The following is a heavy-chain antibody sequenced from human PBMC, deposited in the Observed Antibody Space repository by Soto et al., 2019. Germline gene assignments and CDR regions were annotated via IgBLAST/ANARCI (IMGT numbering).Heavy chain of an antibody. Sequence: PSETLSLTCAVYGGSFSGYYWSWIRQPPGKGLEWIGEINHSGSINYNPSLKSRVTISVDTSKNQFSLNLSSVTAADTAVYYCARGLGSSSSYFDYWGQGTLVTVSS. V-gene: IGHV4-34*01. J-gene: IGHJ4*02. CDR3: ARGLGSSSSYFDY. D-gene: IGHD6-6*01. CDR1: GGSFSGYY. CDR2: INHSGSI.